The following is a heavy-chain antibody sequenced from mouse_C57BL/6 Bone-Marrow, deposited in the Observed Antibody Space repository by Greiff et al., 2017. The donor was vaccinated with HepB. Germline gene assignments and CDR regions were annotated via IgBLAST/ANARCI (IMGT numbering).Heavy chain of an antibody. CDR3: ARHEDGASPPPGFAY. Sequence: QVHVKQSGAELVKPGASVKLSCKASGYTFTEYTIHWVKQRSGQGLEWIGWFYPGSGSIKYNEKFKDKATLTADKSSSTVYMGLSRLTSEDSAVYFCARHEDGASPPPGFAYWGQGTLVTVSA. V-gene: IGHV1-62-2*01. CDR2: FYPGSGSI. CDR1: GYTFTEYT. J-gene: IGHJ3*01.